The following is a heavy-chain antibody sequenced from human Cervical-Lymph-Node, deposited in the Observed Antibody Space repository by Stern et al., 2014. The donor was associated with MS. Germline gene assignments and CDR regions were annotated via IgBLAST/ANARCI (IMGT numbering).Heavy chain of an antibody. V-gene: IGHV4-4*02. CDR1: GGSISSSNW. D-gene: IGHD3-22*01. J-gene: IGHJ4*02. Sequence: QLQLRESGPGLVKPSGTLSLTCAVSGGSISSSNWWSWVRQPPGKGLEWIGEIYHSGSTNYNPSLKSRVTISVDKSKNQFSLKLSSVTAADTAVYYCARKSGGLYYYDSSGYWVYWGQGTLVTVSS. CDR2: IYHSGST. CDR3: ARKSGGLYYYDSSGYWVY.